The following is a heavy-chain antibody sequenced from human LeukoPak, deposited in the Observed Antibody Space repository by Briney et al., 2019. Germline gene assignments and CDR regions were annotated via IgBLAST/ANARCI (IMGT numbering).Heavy chain of an antibody. J-gene: IGHJ6*02. CDR1: GYTFTSYD. Sequence: ASVKVSCKASGYTFTSYDINWVRQATGQGLEWMGWMNPNSGNTGYAQKFQGRVTMTRNTSISTAYMELSSLRSEDTAVYYCARSRRIVGRYYGMDVWGQGTTVAVSS. CDR2: MNPNSGNT. CDR3: ARSRRIVGRYYGMDV. V-gene: IGHV1-8*01. D-gene: IGHD1-26*01.